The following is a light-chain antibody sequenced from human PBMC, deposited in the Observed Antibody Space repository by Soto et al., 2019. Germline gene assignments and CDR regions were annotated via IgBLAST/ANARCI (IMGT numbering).Light chain of an antibody. CDR2: WAS. CDR1: QNILYSSNNNNY. V-gene: IGKV4-1*01. CDR3: QQYYTVPYT. J-gene: IGKJ2*01. Sequence: DIVMTQSPDSLAVSLGERATINCKSSQNILYSSNNNNYLAWYQQKPGQPPKLLIYWASTRESGVPDRFSGSGSGTDFTLTISSLQAEDVAVYYCQQYYTVPYTFGQGTKLEIK.